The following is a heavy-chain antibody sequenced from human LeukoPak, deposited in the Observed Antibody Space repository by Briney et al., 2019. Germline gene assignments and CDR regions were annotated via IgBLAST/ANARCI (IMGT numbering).Heavy chain of an antibody. V-gene: IGHV1-2*02. CDR3: ARVYCTSTSCLRGGPFGY. J-gene: IGHJ4*02. Sequence: GASVKVSCKASGYTFTGYYMHWVRQAPGQGLEWMGWINPNSGGTNYAQKFQGRVTMTRDTSISTAYMELSRLRSDDTAVYFCARVYCTSTSCLRGGPFGYWGQGTLVTVSS. D-gene: IGHD2-2*01. CDR2: INPNSGGT. CDR1: GYTFTGYY.